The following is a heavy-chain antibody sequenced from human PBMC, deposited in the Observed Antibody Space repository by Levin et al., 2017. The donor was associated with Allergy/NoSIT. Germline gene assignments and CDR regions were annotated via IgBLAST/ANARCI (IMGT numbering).Heavy chain of an antibody. Sequence: SETLSLTCAVYGGSFSGYYWSWIRQPPGKGLEWIGEINHSGSTNYNASLKSRVTISVDTSKNQFSLKLSSVTAADTAVYYCARAANYGGNYEYCQHWGQGTLVTVSS. V-gene: IGHV4-34*01. CDR3: ARAANYGGNYEYCQH. D-gene: IGHD4-23*01. CDR2: INHSGST. J-gene: IGHJ1*01. CDR1: GGSFSGYY.